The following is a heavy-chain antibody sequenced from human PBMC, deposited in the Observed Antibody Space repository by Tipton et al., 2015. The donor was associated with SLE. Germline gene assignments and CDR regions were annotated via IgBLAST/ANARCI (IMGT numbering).Heavy chain of an antibody. CDR2: ISSSGSST. CDR1: GFTFSSYE. Sequence: SLRLSCAASGFTFSSYEMSWVRQAPGKGLEWVSIISSSGSSTQYADSVKGRFTISRDNAKNSLFLQMNSLRVEDTAAYYCALGFAANWGHGTLVTVSS. V-gene: IGHV3-48*03. J-gene: IGHJ4*01. D-gene: IGHD3-16*01. CDR3: ALGFAAN.